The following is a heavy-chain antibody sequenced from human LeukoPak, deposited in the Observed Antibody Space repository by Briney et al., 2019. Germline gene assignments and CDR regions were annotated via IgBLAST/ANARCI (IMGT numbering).Heavy chain of an antibody. CDR1: GFTFSDAW. J-gene: IGHJ4*02. Sequence: PGGSLRLSCADSGFTFSDAWKSWVRQAPGRGLEWVGRIKSKTDGAATDYAAPVKGRFTISRDDSKNTLFLQMNSLRTEDTAVYYCTTATMIRGVSDYWGQGTLVTVSS. D-gene: IGHD3-10*01. CDR3: TTATMIRGVSDY. V-gene: IGHV3-15*01. CDR2: IKSKTDGAAT.